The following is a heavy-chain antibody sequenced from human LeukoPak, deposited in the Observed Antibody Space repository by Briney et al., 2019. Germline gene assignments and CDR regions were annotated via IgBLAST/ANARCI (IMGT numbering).Heavy chain of an antibody. CDR1: GYTFTGYY. CDR2: INLNSGGT. Sequence: ASVKVSCKASGYTFTGYYMHWVRQAPGQGLEWMGWINLNSGGTNYAQKFQGRVTMTRDTSISTAYMELSRLRSDDTAVYYCARDPMVRGVIGAFDIWGQGTMVTVSS. D-gene: IGHD3-10*01. V-gene: IGHV1-2*02. CDR3: ARDPMVRGVIGAFDI. J-gene: IGHJ3*02.